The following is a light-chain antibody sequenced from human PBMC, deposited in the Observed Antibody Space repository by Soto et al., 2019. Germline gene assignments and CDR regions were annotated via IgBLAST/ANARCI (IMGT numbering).Light chain of an antibody. CDR3: QQRSHWSPFP. CDR1: QSISTY. Sequence: IVLTQSPVTLSLSPGERATLSCRASQSISTYLAWYQQNPCQAPRLLIYDASERATGIPARFSGSGSGTDLTLTIISLEPEDFAVFYCQQRSHWSPFPFGPGARVDIK. J-gene: IGKJ3*01. CDR2: DAS. V-gene: IGKV3-11*01.